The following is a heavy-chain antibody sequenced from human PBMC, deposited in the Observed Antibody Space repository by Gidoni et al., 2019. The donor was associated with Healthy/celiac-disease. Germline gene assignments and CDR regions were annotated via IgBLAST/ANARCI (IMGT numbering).Heavy chain of an antibody. CDR1: GFTFRSYA. V-gene: IGHV3-23*01. J-gene: IGHJ5*02. CDR3: AKVPERYCSGGSCYSGLYWFDP. D-gene: IGHD2-15*01. Sequence: EVQLLESGGGLVQPGGSLRLSCAASGFTFRSYALSWARQAPGMGLEWVSAISGSGGSTYYADSVKGRFTISRDNSKNTLYLQMNSLRAEDTAVYYCAKVPERYCSGGSCYSGLYWFDPWGQGTLVTVSS. CDR2: ISGSGGST.